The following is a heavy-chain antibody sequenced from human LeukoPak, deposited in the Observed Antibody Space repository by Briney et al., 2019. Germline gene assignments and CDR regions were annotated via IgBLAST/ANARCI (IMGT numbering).Heavy chain of an antibody. CDR3: ARSSYSSSWYYFDY. Sequence: GGSLRLSCAASGFTFSSFAMSWVRQAPEKGLEWVSAVSVSGDISYYADSVKGRFTISRDNSKNSLYLQMNSLRAEDTAVYYCARSSYSSSWYYFDYWGQGTLVTVSS. D-gene: IGHD6-13*01. J-gene: IGHJ4*02. CDR2: VSVSGDIS. CDR1: GFTFSSFA. V-gene: IGHV3-23*01.